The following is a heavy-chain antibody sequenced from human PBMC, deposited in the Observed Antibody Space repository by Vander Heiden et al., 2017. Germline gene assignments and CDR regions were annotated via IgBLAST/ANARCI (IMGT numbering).Heavy chain of an antibody. D-gene: IGHD3-10*01. CDR3: ARGQAFGNWFDP. J-gene: IGHJ5*02. Sequence: QVQLQESGPGLVKPSQTLSLTCPVSGGSISSGGYYWSWIRQHPGKGLEWIGYIYYSGSTYYNPSLKSRVTISVDTSKNQFSLKLSSVTAADTAVYYCARGQAFGNWFDPWGQGTLVTVSS. CDR1: GGSISSGGYY. CDR2: IYYSGST. V-gene: IGHV4-31*03.